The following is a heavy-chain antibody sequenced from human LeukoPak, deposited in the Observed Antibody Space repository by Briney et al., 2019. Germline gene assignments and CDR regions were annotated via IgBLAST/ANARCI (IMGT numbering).Heavy chain of an antibody. Sequence: PGGSLRLSCTASGFIFSSYWMSWVRQAPGKGLEWVANIKRDGSLKYYGDSVKGRFTISRDNAKNSLYLQMNSLRAEDTAVYYCAREMRWLQNDAFDIWGQGTMVTVSS. D-gene: IGHD5-24*01. V-gene: IGHV3-7*03. J-gene: IGHJ3*02. CDR2: IKRDGSLK. CDR1: GFIFSSYW. CDR3: AREMRWLQNDAFDI.